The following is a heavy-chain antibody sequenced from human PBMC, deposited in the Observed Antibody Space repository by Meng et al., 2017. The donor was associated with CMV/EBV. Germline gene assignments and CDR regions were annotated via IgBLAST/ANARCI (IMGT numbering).Heavy chain of an antibody. CDR3: ARVGGGNWFDP. D-gene: IGHD3-16*01. Sequence: QGPWVHAGAGVKKPGASVKVSCYASGYTFTSYGISWVRQAPGQGLEWMGWISAYNGNTNYAQKLQGRVTMTTDTSTSTAYMELRSLRSDDTAVYYCARVGGGNWFDPWGQGTLVTVSS. J-gene: IGHJ5*02. CDR1: GYTFTSYG. V-gene: IGHV1-18*01. CDR2: ISAYNGNT.